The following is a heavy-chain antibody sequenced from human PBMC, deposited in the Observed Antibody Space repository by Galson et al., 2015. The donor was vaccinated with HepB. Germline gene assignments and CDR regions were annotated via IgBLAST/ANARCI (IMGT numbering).Heavy chain of an antibody. D-gene: IGHD3-16*02. CDR3: ARRPVFGYVWGSYRSSYWYFDL. Sequence: QSGAEVKKPGESLRISCKGSGYSFTSYWISWVRQMPGKGLEWMGRIDPSDSYTNYSPSFQGHVTISADKSISTAYLQWSSLKASDTAMYYCARRPVFGYVWGSYRSSYWYFDLWGRGTLVTVSS. CDR2: IDPSDSYT. V-gene: IGHV5-10-1*01. J-gene: IGHJ2*01. CDR1: GYSFTSYW.